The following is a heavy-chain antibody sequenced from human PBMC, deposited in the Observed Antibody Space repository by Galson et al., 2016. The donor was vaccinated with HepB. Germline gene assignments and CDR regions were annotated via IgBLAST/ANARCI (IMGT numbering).Heavy chain of an antibody. V-gene: IGHV5-51*01. CDR2: IYPGDSDP. CDR1: GYSFANYW. D-gene: IGHD2-2*01. Sequence: QSGAEVKKPGESLKISCKGSGYSFANYWIGWVRQMSGKGPEWMGIIYPGDSDPRYNPSFQGQVPISADKSISTVYLQWSSLKAPDTAIYYCARQPSAPLVVGYFDYWGQGTLVTVSS. CDR3: ARQPSAPLVVGYFDY. J-gene: IGHJ4*02.